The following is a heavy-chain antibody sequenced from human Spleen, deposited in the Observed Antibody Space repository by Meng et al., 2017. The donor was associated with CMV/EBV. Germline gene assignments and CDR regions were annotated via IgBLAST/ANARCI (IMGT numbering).Heavy chain of an antibody. CDR3: VRGTRLFLDF. CDR2: INQDGSEK. J-gene: IGHJ4*02. D-gene: IGHD2-21*02. CDR1: GFTFSSYW. Sequence: GESLKISCAASGFTFSSYWMSWVRQAPGKGLEWVANINQDGSEKYYVDSVKGRFTISRDNAKNSLDLQMNRLRDEDTAVYYCVRGTRLFLDFWGQGMLVTVSS. V-gene: IGHV3-7*04.